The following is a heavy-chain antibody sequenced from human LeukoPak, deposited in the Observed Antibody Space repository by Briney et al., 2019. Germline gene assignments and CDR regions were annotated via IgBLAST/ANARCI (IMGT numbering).Heavy chain of an antibody. CDR1: GYSISSGCY. J-gene: IGHJ2*01. D-gene: IGHD2-2*01. V-gene: IGHV4-38-2*02. Sequence: PSETLSLTCTVSGYSISSGCYWGWIRQPPGKGLEWIGSIYHSGSTYYNPSLKSRVTISVDTSKNQFSLKLSSVTAADTAVYYCARPIVVVPAATSDWYFDLWGRGTLVTVSS. CDR2: IYHSGST. CDR3: ARPIVVVPAATSDWYFDL.